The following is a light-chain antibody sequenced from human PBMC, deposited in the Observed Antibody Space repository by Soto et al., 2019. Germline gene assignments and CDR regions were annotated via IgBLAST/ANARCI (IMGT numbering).Light chain of an antibody. CDR3: QQYGSSPWT. Sequence: EIVMTQSPGTLSVSPGERATLSCRASQSVSSNLAWYQQKPGQAARLLIYGASNRATGIPGRISGSGSGTDFTLTISRLEPEDFAVYYCQQYGSSPWTFGQGTKVDIK. J-gene: IGKJ1*01. CDR2: GAS. CDR1: QSVSSN. V-gene: IGKV3-20*01.